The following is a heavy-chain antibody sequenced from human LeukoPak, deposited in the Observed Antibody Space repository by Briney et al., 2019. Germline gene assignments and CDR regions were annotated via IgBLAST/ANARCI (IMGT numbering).Heavy chain of an antibody. J-gene: IGHJ6*03. Sequence: ASVTVSCMASGYTFTSYDINWVRQATGPGREWMGWMYPNSGNTGYAQKFQGRVTMTRNTSIGTAYMELCSLRSEDTAVYYCARGGAKQLGVPEYYMDVWGKGTTVTVSS. D-gene: IGHD6-6*01. CDR2: MYPNSGNT. CDR1: GYTFTSYD. V-gene: IGHV1-8*01. CDR3: ARGGAKQLGVPEYYMDV.